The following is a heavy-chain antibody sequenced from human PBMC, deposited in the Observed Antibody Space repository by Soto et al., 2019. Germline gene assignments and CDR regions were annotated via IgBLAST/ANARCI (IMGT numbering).Heavy chain of an antibody. CDR1: GFTFSSYA. Sequence: QVQLVESGGGVVQPGRSLRLSCAASGFTFSSYAMHWVRQAPGKGLEWVAVISYDGSNKYYADSVKGRFTISRDISKNPLYLQMNSLGAEDTAVYYCARAGGLLLDYWGQGTLVTVSS. CDR2: ISYDGSNK. D-gene: IGHD2-15*01. CDR3: ARAGGLLLDY. J-gene: IGHJ4*02. V-gene: IGHV3-30-3*01.